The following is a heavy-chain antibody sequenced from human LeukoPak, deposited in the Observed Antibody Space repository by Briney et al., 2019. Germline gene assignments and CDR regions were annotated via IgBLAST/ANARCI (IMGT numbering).Heavy chain of an antibody. CDR2: ISGSGGST. J-gene: IGHJ3*02. CDR3: AKDAKPYYYDSSGYYYAGAFDI. Sequence: GSLRLSCAASGFPFSSYAMSWVRQSPGKGLEWVSAISGSGGSTYYADSVKGRFTISRDNSKNTLHLQMNSLRAEDTAVYYCAKDAKPYYYDSSGYYYAGAFDIWGQGTMVTVSS. D-gene: IGHD3-22*01. CDR1: GFPFSSYA. V-gene: IGHV3-23*01.